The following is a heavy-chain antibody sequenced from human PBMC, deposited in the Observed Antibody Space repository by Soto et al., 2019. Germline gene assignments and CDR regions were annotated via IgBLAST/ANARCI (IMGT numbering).Heavy chain of an antibody. J-gene: IGHJ3*02. CDR3: ARNVNGFWSGFRNAFDI. CDR1: GYSFTSYW. CDR2: IDPSDSYT. Sequence: PGEALKISCKGSGYSFTSYWISWVRQMPGKGLEWMGRIDPSDSYTNYSPSFQGHVTISADKSISTAYLQWSSLKASDTAMYYCARNVNGFWSGFRNAFDIWGQGTMVTVSS. D-gene: IGHD3-3*01. V-gene: IGHV5-10-1*01.